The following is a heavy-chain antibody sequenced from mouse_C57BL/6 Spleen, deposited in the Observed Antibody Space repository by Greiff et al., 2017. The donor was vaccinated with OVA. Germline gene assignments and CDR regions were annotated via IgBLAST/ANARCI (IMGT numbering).Heavy chain of an antibody. CDR3: ARGLTGVFDY. J-gene: IGHJ2*01. CDR2: ISYSGST. D-gene: IGHD4-1*01. Sequence: EVQLVESGPGMVKPSQSLSLTCTVTGYSITSGYDWHWIRHFPGNKLEWMGYISYSGSTNYNPSLKSRISITHDTSKNHFFLKLNSVTTEDTATYYCARGLTGVFDYWGQGTTLTVSS. V-gene: IGHV3-1*01. CDR1: GYSITSGYD.